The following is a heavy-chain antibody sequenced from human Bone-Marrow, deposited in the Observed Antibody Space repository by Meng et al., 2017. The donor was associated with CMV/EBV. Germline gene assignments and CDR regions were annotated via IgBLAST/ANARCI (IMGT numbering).Heavy chain of an antibody. CDR2: ISSSSSYI. CDR3: AKDLLLFGGANAYFDY. CDR1: GFTFSSYS. Sequence: GGSLRLSCAASGFTFSSYSMNWVRQAPGKGLEWVSSISSSSSYIYYADSVKGRFTISRDNAKNSLYLQMNSLRPEETAIYYCAKDLLLFGGANAYFDYWGQGTLVTVYS. D-gene: IGHD3-16*01. J-gene: IGHJ4*02. V-gene: IGHV3-21*01.